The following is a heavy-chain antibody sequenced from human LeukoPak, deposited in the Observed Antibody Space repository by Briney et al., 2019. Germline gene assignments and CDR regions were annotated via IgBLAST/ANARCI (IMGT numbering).Heavy chain of an antibody. V-gene: IGHV3-30-3*01. CDR3: ARAGVGSIWTNYYFDY. Sequence: GGSLRLSCAASGFTFSTYAMNWVRQAPGKGLEWVAIKSYDGNNKYYADSVKGRFTISRDNSKNTLYLQMNTLRAEDTAVYYCARAGVGSIWTNYYFDYWGQGTLVTVSS. D-gene: IGHD3-3*01. J-gene: IGHJ4*02. CDR1: GFTFSTYA. CDR2: KSYDGNNK.